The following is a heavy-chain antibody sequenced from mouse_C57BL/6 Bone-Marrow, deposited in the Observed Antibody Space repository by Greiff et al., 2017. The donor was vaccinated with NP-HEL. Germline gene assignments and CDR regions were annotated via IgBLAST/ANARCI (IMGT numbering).Heavy chain of an antibody. D-gene: IGHD1-1*02. CDR2: INPNNGGT. CDR1: GYTFTDYY. V-gene: IGHV1-26*01. CDR3: ARGDYLAY. Sequence: VQLQESGPVLVKPGASVKMSCKASGYTFTDYYMNWVKQSHGKSLEWIGDINPNNGGTSYNQKFKGKATLTVDKSSSTAYMELRSLTSEDSAVYYCARGDYLAYWGQGTLVTVSA. J-gene: IGHJ3*01.